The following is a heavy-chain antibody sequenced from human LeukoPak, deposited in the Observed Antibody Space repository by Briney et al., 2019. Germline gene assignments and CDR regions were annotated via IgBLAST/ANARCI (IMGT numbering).Heavy chain of an antibody. D-gene: IGHD6-19*01. V-gene: IGHV4-39*01. J-gene: IGHJ4*02. CDR1: GTSIGSRNYY. CDR2: IFDSGTT. Sequence: SETLSLTCTVSGTSIGSRNYYWGWIRQPPGKGLGWIGSIFDSGTTYYNPSLKSRVTISVDTSKNQFSLKLRSVTAADTAVYYCAGRTIAVSKDAFDYWGQGTLVTVSS. CDR3: AGRTIAVSKDAFDY.